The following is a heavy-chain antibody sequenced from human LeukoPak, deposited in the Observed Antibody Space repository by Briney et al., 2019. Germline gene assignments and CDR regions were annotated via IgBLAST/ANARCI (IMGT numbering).Heavy chain of an antibody. CDR2: IYHSGST. CDR3: ARHVAVAGHDY. Sequence: SETLSLTCAVSGGSISSSSYYWGWIRQPPGKGLEWIGSIYHSGSTNYNPSLKSRVTISVDTSKNQFSLKLSSVTAADTAVYYCARHVAVAGHDYWGQGTLVTVSS. D-gene: IGHD6-19*01. CDR1: GGSISSSSYY. J-gene: IGHJ4*02. V-gene: IGHV4-39*01.